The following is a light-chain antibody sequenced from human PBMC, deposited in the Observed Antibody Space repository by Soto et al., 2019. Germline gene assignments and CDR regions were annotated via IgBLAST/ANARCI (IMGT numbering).Light chain of an antibody. J-gene: IGKJ4*01. CDR2: GAS. V-gene: IGKV3-15*01. CDR1: QSVAGN. Sequence: EIVMTQSPATLSLSPGERATLSCRASQSVAGNLAWYQQNPGQAPRLLIYGASTRATGIPTRFSGGGSGTEFTLTISSLQSEDFVIYYCQQYNKWPLTFGGGTKVEIK. CDR3: QQYNKWPLT.